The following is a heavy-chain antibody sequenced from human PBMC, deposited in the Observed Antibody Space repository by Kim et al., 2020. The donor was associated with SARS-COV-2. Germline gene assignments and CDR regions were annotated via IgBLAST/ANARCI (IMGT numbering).Heavy chain of an antibody. CDR3: SRLGSGWYLLSDNWFDP. CDR1: GYTFTSYG. Sequence: ASVKVSCKASGYTFTSYGISWVRQAPAQGLEWMGWISAYNGNTNYAQKLQGRVTMTTDTSTSTAYMELRSLRSDDTAVYYCSRLGSGWYLLSDNWFDPWGQGTLVTVSS. V-gene: IGHV1-18*01. J-gene: IGHJ5*02. D-gene: IGHD6-19*01. CDR2: ISAYNGNT.